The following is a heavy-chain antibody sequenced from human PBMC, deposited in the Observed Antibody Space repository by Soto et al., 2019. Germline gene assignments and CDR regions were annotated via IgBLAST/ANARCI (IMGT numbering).Heavy chain of an antibody. J-gene: IGHJ4*02. CDR1: GGSIPTGGHF. D-gene: IGHD1-26*01. CDR3: ARVVSGADFDY. V-gene: IGHV4-31*03. Sequence: QVQLQESGPGLVKASQTLSLTCTVSGGSIPTGGHFWSWIRQHPGTGLEWIGYIYYSGTTHFNPSLKSRVSISVVTSKNQFSLKLSSVTAADTAMYYCARVVSGADFDYWGQGTLVTVSS. CDR2: IYYSGTT.